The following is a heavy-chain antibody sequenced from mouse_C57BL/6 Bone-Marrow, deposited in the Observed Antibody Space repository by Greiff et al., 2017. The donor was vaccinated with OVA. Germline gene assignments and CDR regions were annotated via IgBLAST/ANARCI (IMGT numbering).Heavy chain of an antibody. CDR1: GFTFSNYW. V-gene: IGHV6-3*01. CDR3: TRGANFSWFAY. CDR2: IRLKSDNYAT. D-gene: IGHD3-1*01. J-gene: IGHJ3*01. Sequence: EVKLMESGGGLVQPGGSMKLSCVASGFTFSNYWMNWVRQSPEKGLEWVAQIRLKSDNYATHYAESVKGRFTISRDDSKSSVYLQMNNLRAEDTGIYYCTRGANFSWFAYWGQGTLVTVSA.